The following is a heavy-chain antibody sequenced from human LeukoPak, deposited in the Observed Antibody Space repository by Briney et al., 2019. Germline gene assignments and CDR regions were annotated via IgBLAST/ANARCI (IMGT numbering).Heavy chain of an antibody. CDR3: ARNNGMDV. Sequence: QTGGSLRLSCAASGFTFSNAWMNWVRQAPGKGLEWVAVISYDGSNKYYADSVKGRFTISRDNSKNSLYLQMNSLRAEDTALYHCARNNGMDVWGQGTTVIVSS. CDR2: ISYDGSNK. CDR1: GFTFSNAW. V-gene: IGHV3-30*03. J-gene: IGHJ6*02.